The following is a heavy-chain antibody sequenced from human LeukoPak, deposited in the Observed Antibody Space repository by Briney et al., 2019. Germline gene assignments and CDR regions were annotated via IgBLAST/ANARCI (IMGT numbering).Heavy chain of an antibody. V-gene: IGHV1-24*01. J-gene: IGHJ5*02. D-gene: IGHD1-1*01. Sequence: ASVKVSCKASGYSLTELSMHWVRQAPGKGLEWMGGFDPEDGETIYAQKFQGRVTMTEDTSTDTAYMELSSLGSEDTAVYYCATDGIWNDVGFWFDPWGQRTLVTVSS. CDR2: FDPEDGET. CDR1: GYSLTELS. CDR3: ATDGIWNDVGFWFDP.